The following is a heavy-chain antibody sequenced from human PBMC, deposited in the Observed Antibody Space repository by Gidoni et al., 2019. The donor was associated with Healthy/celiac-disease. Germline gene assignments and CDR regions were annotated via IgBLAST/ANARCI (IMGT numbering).Heavy chain of an antibody. J-gene: IGHJ4*02. D-gene: IGHD3-16*01. CDR1: GGSISSSSYY. V-gene: IGHV4-39*01. CDR3: ARRIMITFGGVNSAALDY. Sequence: QLQLQESGPGLVKPSETLSLTCTVSGGSISSSSYYWGWIRPAPGKGLEWIGSIYYSGSTYYNPSLKSRVTISVDTSKNQFSLKLSSVTAADTAVYYCARRIMITFGGVNSAALDYWGQGTLVTVSS. CDR2: IYYSGST.